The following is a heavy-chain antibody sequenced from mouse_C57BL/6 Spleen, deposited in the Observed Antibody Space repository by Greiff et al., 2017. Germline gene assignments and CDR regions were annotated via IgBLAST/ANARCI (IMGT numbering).Heavy chain of an antibody. Sequence: VQLQQSGAELVRPGASVTLSCKASGYTFTDYEMHWVKQTPVHGLEWIGAIDPETGGTAYNQKFKGKAILTADKSSSTAYMELRSLTSEDSAVYYCTRRVEYLDYWGQGTTLTVSS. CDR2: IDPETGGT. CDR3: TRRVEYLDY. J-gene: IGHJ2*01. D-gene: IGHD5-2*01. CDR1: GYTFTDYE. V-gene: IGHV1-15*01.